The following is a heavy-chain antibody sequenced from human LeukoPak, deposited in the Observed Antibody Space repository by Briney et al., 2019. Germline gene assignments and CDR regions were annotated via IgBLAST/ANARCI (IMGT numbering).Heavy chain of an antibody. V-gene: IGHV3-23*01. D-gene: IGHD2-2*01. Sequence: GGSLRLTCAASGFTFSSYAMSWVRQAPGKGLEWVSAISGSGGSTYYADSVKGRFTISRDNSKNTLYLQMNSLRAEDTAVYYCAKEGIVVVPPAMIGYFQHWGQGTLVSVSS. J-gene: IGHJ1*01. CDR1: GFTFSSYA. CDR3: AKEGIVVVPPAMIGYFQH. CDR2: ISGSGGST.